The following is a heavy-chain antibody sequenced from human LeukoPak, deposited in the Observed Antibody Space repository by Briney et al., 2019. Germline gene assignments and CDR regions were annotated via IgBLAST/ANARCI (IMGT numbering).Heavy chain of an antibody. CDR3: AKGHSDYGTGFDC. CDR1: GFTVSSNY. CDR2: ISGSGTNT. J-gene: IGHJ4*02. D-gene: IGHD5-12*01. Sequence: QPGGSLRLSCAASGFTVSSNYMSWVRQAPGKGLECVSLISGSGTNTYYADSVKGRFTISRDNSKNTLYLQMNSLRAEDTAVYYCAKGHSDYGTGFDCRGRGTLVTVSS. V-gene: IGHV3-23*01.